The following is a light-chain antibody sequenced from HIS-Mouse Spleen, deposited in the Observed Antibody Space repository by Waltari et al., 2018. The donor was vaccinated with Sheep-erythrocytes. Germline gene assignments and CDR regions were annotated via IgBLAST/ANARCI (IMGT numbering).Light chain of an antibody. CDR1: IRDVGGYSS. CDR3: SSYAGSNNWV. J-gene: IGLJ3*02. Sequence: QSALTQPPAASGSPGQSVTISCPGTIRDVGGYSSVPWYQQHPGKSPKLMIYEISQRPSGVPDRFSGSKSGNTASLTVSGLQAEDEADYYCSSYAGSNNWVFGGGTKLTVL. V-gene: IGLV2-8*01. CDR2: EIS.